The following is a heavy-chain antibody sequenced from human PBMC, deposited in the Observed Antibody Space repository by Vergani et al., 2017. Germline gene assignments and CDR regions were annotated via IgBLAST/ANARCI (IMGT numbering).Heavy chain of an antibody. V-gene: IGHV4-4*07. CDR3: ARGNCGVNCPKYNWLAP. J-gene: IGHJ5*02. CDR2: IYPNGNG. D-gene: IGHD2-21*01. CDR1: GGSMSDFY. Sequence: QVQLQESGPGPVKPSQTLSLTCTVSGGSMSDFYWTWIRQPAGRGLEWIGRIYPNGNGNYNESLRSRLTMSIDSSRSQFYLSLSSVTAADTAVYYCARGNCGVNCPKYNWLAPWGRGILVTVSS.